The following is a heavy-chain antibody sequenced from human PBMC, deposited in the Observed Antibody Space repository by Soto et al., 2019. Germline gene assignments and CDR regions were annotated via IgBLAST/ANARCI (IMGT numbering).Heavy chain of an antibody. CDR1: GGAITSDF. V-gene: IGHV4-59*01. CDR2: VYYSGAA. Sequence: SETLSLTCNVSGGAITSDFWSWIRQPPGKGLEWIGYVYYSGAADYNPSPKPRVTISIATSKTQFSLRLASATAADTGVYYCARDHGSYPNTWGQGILVTVSS. CDR3: ARDHGSYPNT. D-gene: IGHD3-16*02. J-gene: IGHJ1*01.